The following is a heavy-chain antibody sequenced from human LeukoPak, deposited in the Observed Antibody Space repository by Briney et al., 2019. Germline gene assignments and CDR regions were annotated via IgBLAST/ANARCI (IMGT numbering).Heavy chain of an antibody. J-gene: IGHJ6*02. D-gene: IGHD1-14*01. V-gene: IGHV1-18*01. CDR1: GYTFTSYG. CDR3: ARDVEVTGVYGDYYGMDV. Sequence: ASVKVSCKASGYTFTSYGISWVRQAPGQGLEWMGWISAYNGNTNYAQKLQGRVTMTTDTSTSTAYMELRSLRSDDTAVYYCARDVEVTGVYGDYYGMDVWGQGTTVTVSS. CDR2: ISAYNGNT.